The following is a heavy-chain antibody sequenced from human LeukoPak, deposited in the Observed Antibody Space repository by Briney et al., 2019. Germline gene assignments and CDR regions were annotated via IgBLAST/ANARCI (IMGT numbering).Heavy chain of an antibody. CDR2: ISYDGSNK. V-gene: IGHV3-30*04. CDR1: GFTFSTYA. CDR3: ARSKRRELLRTYFDY. J-gene: IGHJ4*02. D-gene: IGHD1-26*01. Sequence: GGSLRLSCAASGFTFSTYAMHWVRQAPGKGLEWVAVISYDGSNKYYADSVKGRFTISRDNSKNTLYLQMNSLRAEDTAVYYCARSKRRELLRTYFDYWGQGTLVTVSS.